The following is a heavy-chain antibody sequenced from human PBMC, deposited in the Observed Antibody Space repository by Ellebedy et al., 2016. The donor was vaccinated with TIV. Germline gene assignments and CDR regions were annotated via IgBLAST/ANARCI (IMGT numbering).Heavy chain of an antibody. V-gene: IGHV5-51*01. CDR1: GYSFSSYW. CDR2: IHPGDSET. J-gene: IGHJ3*01. D-gene: IGHD3-9*01. CDR3: ARPIDSTDWFDALDV. Sequence: PGGSLRLSCTGSGYSFSSYWIGWVRQMPGKGLEWMGTIHPGDSETSYSPSFQGQVTISVDKSISPTYLQWSVLKASDTAMYYCARPIDSTDWFDALDVWGQGTMVTVS.